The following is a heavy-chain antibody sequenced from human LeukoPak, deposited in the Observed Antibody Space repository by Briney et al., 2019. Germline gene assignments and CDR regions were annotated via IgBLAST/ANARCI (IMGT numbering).Heavy chain of an antibody. CDR3: VRSKWELGY. D-gene: IGHD1-26*01. CDR2: ISSSGTA. Sequence: GGSLRLSCAASGLTFTDYYMAWIRQAPGKGLEWVSYISSSGTAYHADSVKGRFTIYRDNDKSSVHLQMNTLRAEDTAVYYCVRSKWELGYWGQGTLVTVSS. CDR1: GLTFTDYY. J-gene: IGHJ4*02. V-gene: IGHV3-11*01.